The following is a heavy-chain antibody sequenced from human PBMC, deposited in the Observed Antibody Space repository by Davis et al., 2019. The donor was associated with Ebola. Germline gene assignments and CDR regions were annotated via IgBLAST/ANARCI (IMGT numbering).Heavy chain of an antibody. Sequence: PGGSLRLSCAASGFTFSSYSMNWVRQAPGKGLEWVSSISSSSSYIYYADSVKGRFTISRDNSKNTLYLQMNSLRAEDTAVYYCAKKAKALIWSEVDYWGQGTLVTVSS. CDR1: GFTFSSYS. V-gene: IGHV3-21*04. D-gene: IGHD3-3*01. J-gene: IGHJ4*02. CDR3: AKKAKALIWSEVDY. CDR2: ISSSSSYI.